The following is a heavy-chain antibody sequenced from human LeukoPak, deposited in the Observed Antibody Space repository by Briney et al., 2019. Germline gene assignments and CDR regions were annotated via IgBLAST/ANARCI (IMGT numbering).Heavy chain of an antibody. CDR1: DGSISSSCYF. CDR3: ARHDGRGGATMGALDY. Sequence: SETLSLTCTVSDGSISSSCYFWGRIRQPPGTGLEWIGSIYYGGSTYYSPSLRSRVTISVDTSKNQFSLNLSSVTAADTAVYYCARHDGRGGATMGALDYWGQGSLVTVSS. J-gene: IGHJ4*02. CDR2: IYYGGST. V-gene: IGHV4-39*01. D-gene: IGHD4/OR15-4a*01.